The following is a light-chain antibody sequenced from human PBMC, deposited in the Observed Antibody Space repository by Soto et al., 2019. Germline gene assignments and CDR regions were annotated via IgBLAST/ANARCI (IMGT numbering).Light chain of an antibody. Sequence: IQMTHSPSTLSGSLADRVTITCRASQTISSWLAWYQQKPGKAPKLLIYKASTLKSGVPSRFSGSGSGTEFTLTISSLQPHDFATYYCQHYNSYSEAFGQGTKVDI. J-gene: IGKJ1*01. CDR1: QTISSW. CDR3: QHYNSYSEA. CDR2: KAS. V-gene: IGKV1-5*03.